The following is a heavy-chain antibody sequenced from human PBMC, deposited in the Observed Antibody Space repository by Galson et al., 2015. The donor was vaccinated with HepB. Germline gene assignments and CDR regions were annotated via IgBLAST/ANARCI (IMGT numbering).Heavy chain of an antibody. CDR3: ARAPGPPMD. J-gene: IGHJ4*02. CDR1: GGSFSGYY. Sequence: QVQLQESGPGLVEPSETLSLTCAFYGGSFSGYYWTWIRQPPGKGLEWIGEINHSGSTNRNPSLKSRVIISVDTSKNQFFLKLSSVTAADTAVYYCARAPGPPMDWGQGTLVTVSS. CDR2: INHSGST. V-gene: IGHV4-34*10. D-gene: IGHD1-14*01.